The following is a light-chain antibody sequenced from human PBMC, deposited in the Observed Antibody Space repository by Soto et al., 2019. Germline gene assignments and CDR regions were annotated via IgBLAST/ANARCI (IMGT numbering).Light chain of an antibody. CDR1: QSISSSY. Sequence: EIVLTQSPGTLSLSPGERATLSCRASQSISSSYLAWYQQKPGQAPRLLIYGASSRATGIPDRFSGSGSGTDFTLTISRLESEDFAVYYCQQYANAPFTFGPGTKGDIK. CDR2: GAS. V-gene: IGKV3-20*01. CDR3: QQYANAPFT. J-gene: IGKJ3*01.